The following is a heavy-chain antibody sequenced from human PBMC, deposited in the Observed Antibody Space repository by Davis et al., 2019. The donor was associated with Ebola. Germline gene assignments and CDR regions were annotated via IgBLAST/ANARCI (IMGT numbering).Heavy chain of an antibody. CDR1: GYTFTSYG. J-gene: IGHJ4*02. D-gene: IGHD3-3*01. CDR3: VKDFWSDDPGY. CDR2: SYPSNGNT. V-gene: IGHV1-18*01. Sequence: ASVKVSCKASGYTFTSYGITWVRQAPGQGREWMGWSYPSNGNTHYAQKLQGRVTMTTDTSTSTAYMELRSLRNDDTAMYYCVKDFWSDDPGYWGQGTLVTVSS.